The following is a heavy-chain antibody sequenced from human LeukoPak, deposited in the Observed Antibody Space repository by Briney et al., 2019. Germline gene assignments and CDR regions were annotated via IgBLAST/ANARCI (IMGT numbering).Heavy chain of an antibody. J-gene: IGHJ4*02. CDR3: ARGRGMITFGGVIVRPLFDY. D-gene: IGHD3-16*02. V-gene: IGHV4-34*01. Sequence: SETLSLTCAVYGGSFSGYYWSWIRQPPGKGLKWIGEINHSGSTNYNPSLKSRVTISVDTSKNQFSLKLSSVTAADTAVYYCARGRGMITFGGVIVRPLFDYWGQGTLVTVSS. CDR1: GGSFSGYY. CDR2: INHSGST.